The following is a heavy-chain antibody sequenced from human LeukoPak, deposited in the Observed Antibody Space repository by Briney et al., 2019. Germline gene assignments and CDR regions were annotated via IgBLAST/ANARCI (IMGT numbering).Heavy chain of an antibody. CDR3: AMSPGAGSTY. J-gene: IGHJ4*02. Sequence: ASVKVSCKASGYTFSSYSISWVRQDPGQGLEWVGWISSSTGATGYAQNFQGRVTLTRDTSISTAYMDLSSLTSDDTAVYYCAMSPGAGSTYWGQGTLVTVSS. CDR1: GYTFSSYS. CDR2: ISSSTGAT. D-gene: IGHD6-19*01. V-gene: IGHV1-2*02.